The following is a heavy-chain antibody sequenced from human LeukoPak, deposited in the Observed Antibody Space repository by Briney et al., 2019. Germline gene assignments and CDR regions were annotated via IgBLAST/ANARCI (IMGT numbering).Heavy chain of an antibody. V-gene: IGHV3-53*01. D-gene: IGHD3-10*01. CDR3: AREGVEGLATMAADYYYGMDV. Sequence: PGGSLRLSCAASGFTVSSNYMSWVRQAPGKGLEWVSVIYSGGSTYYADSVKGRFTISRDNSKNTLYLQMNSLRAEDTAVYYCAREGVEGLATMAADYYYGMDVWGQGTTVTVSS. CDR2: IYSGGST. CDR1: GFTVSSNY. J-gene: IGHJ6*02.